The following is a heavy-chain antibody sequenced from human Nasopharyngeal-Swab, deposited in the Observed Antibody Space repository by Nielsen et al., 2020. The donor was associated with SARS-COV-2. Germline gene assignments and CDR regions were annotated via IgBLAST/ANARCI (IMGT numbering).Heavy chain of an antibody. CDR1: GFSLSTSGVG. D-gene: IGHD3-16*01. J-gene: IGHJ4*02. CDR2: IYWNDDE. CDR3: AHRLLGFASARSFDY. Sequence: SGPTLVKPTQTLTLTCTFSGFSLSTSGVGVGWIRQPPGKALEWLALIYWNDDERYSPSLKSRLTITKDTSKNQVVLTMTNMDPVDTATYYCAHRLLGFASARSFDYWGQGTLVTVSS. V-gene: IGHV2-5*01.